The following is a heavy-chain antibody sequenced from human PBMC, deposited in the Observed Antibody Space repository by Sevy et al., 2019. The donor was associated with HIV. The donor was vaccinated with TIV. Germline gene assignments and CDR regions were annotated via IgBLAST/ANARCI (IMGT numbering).Heavy chain of an antibody. D-gene: IGHD1-26*01. J-gene: IGHJ6*03. CDR3: ARHISYSGSYYAYYYYYYMDV. V-gene: IGHV4-39*01. CDR1: GGSISSSSYY. Sequence: SETLSLTCTVSGGSISSSSYYWGWIRQPPGKGLEWIGSIYYSGSTYYNPSLKSRVTISVDTSKKQFSLKLSSVTAADTAVYYCARHISYSGSYYAYYYYYYMDVWGKGTTVTVSS. CDR2: IYYSGST.